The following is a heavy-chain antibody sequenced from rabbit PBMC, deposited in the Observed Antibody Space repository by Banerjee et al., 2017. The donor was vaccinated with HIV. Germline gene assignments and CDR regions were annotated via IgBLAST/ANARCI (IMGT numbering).Heavy chain of an antibody. CDR1: GFDLSSYA. CDR2: IYAGDGGT. V-gene: IGHV1S40*01. Sequence: QSLEESGGGLVKPGGTLTLTCTVSGFDLSSYAMNWVRQAPGKGLEWIACIYAGDGGTYYASWAKGRFTSSKTSSTTVTLQMTSLTAADTATYFCAREFALWGPGTLVTVS. CDR3: AREFAL. J-gene: IGHJ4*01.